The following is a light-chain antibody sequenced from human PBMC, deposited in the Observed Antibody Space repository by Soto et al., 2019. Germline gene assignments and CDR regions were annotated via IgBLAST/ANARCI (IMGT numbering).Light chain of an antibody. V-gene: IGKV3-11*01. CDR3: QQRSDWPLT. Sequence: EIVLTQSPSTLSLSPGERVTLSCRASQSVSSYFAWYQQKPGLAPRLLIYDASTRAAGIPARFSGSGSGTDFTLPISSLEPDDFAVYYCQQRSDWPLTFGGGTKVEIK. CDR2: DAS. J-gene: IGKJ4*01. CDR1: QSVSSY.